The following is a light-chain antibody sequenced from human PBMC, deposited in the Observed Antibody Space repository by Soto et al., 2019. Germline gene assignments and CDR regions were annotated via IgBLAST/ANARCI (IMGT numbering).Light chain of an antibody. CDR1: SSDVGGYNY. V-gene: IGLV2-8*01. CDR2: EVS. CDR3: RSYAGSNIPVV. J-gene: IGLJ2*01. Sequence: QSALTQPPSASGSPGQSVTISCTGTSSDVGGYNYVSWYQQHPGKAPKLMIYEVSKRPSGVPDRFSGSKSGNTASLTVSGLQAEDEADYYCRSYAGSNIPVVFGGGTKVTVL.